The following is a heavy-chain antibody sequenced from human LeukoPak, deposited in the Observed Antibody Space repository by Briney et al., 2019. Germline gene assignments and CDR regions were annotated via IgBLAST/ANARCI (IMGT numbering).Heavy chain of an antibody. CDR1: GYTFTGYY. J-gene: IGHJ6*03. CDR3: ARDERVEHQLVPLYYYYYYMDV. Sequence: GASVKVSCKASGYTFTGYYMHWVRQAPGQGLEWMGWINPNSGGTNYAQKFHGRVTMTRDTSISTAYMELSRLRSDDTAVYYCARDERVEHQLVPLYYYYYYMDVWGKGTTVTVSS. D-gene: IGHD6-13*01. CDR2: INPNSGGT. V-gene: IGHV1-2*02.